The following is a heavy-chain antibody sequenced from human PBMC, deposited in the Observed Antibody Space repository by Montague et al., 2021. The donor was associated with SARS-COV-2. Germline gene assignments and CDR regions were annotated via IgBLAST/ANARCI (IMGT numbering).Heavy chain of an antibody. Sequence: SLRLSCAASGFTFSSYAMHWVRQAPGKGLEWVAVISYDGSNKFYADSVKGRFTISRDNSKNTLYLQMNGLRADDTAVYYCARVGYGSGSYWAFDIWGQGTMVPVSS. D-gene: IGHD3-10*01. CDR3: ARVGYGSGSYWAFDI. V-gene: IGHV3-30-3*01. CDR2: ISYDGSNK. CDR1: GFTFSSYA. J-gene: IGHJ3*02.